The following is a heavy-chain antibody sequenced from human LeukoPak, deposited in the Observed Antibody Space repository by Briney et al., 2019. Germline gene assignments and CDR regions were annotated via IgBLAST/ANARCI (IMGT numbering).Heavy chain of an antibody. CDR3: ARLSSSWTGAFDI. Sequence: GATVKVSCKASGYTFTGYYMHWVRQAPGQGLEWMGWINPNSGGTNYAQKFQGRVTMTRDTSISTAYMELSRLRSDDTAVYYCARLSSSWTGAFDIWGQGTMVTVSS. D-gene: IGHD6-13*01. CDR2: INPNSGGT. V-gene: IGHV1-2*02. CDR1: GYTFTGYY. J-gene: IGHJ3*02.